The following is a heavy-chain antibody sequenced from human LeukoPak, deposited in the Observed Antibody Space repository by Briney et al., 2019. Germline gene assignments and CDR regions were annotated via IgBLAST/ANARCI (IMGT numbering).Heavy chain of an antibody. V-gene: IGHV4-34*01. D-gene: IGHD2-2*01. CDR1: GGSFSGYY. J-gene: IGHJ6*02. CDR3: ARGPYCSSTSCPKGRYYYYGMDV. Sequence: SETLSLTCAVYGGSFSGYYWSWIRQPPGKGLEWIGEINHSGSTNYSPSLKSRVTISVNTSKNQFSLKLSSVTAADMAVYYCARGPYCSSTSCPKGRYYYYGMDVWGQGTTVTVSS. CDR2: INHSGST.